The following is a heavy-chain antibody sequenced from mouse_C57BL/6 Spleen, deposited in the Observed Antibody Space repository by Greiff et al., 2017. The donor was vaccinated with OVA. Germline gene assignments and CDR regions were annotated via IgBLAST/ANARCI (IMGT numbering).Heavy chain of an antibody. CDR1: GYTFTDYY. CDR2: IYPGSGII. J-gene: IGHJ2*01. D-gene: IGHD1-1*01. CDR3: ARYYYGSSYFDY. V-gene: IGHV1-76*01. Sequence: QVQLQQSGAELVRPGASVKLSCKASGYTFTDYYINWVKQRPGQGLEWIARIYPGSGIIYYNEKFTGKATLTAEKSSSTAYMQLSSLTSEDSAVYFCARYYYGSSYFDYWGQGTTLTVSS.